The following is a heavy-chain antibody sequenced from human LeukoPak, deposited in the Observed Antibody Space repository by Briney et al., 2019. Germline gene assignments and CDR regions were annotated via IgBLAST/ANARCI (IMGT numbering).Heavy chain of an antibody. J-gene: IGHJ4*02. CDR3: ARALDTSSSRYQPFEY. Sequence: GGSLRLSCAASGFTLSSYWMSWVRLAPGKGLEWVASVKQDGSEKYYVHSVKGRFTISRDNAKNSLFLQMNSLRAEDTAVYYCARALDTSSSRYQPFEYWGQGTLVTVSS. V-gene: IGHV3-7*01. D-gene: IGHD2-2*01. CDR1: GFTLSSYW. CDR2: VKQDGSEK.